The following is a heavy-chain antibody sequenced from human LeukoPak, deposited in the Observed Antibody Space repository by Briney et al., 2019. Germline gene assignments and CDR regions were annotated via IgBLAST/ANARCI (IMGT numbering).Heavy chain of an antibody. Sequence: GRSLRLSCAASGFTFSSYGMHWVRQAPGKGLEWVAVISYDGSNKYYADSVKGRFTISRDNARNSVYLEMTSLRVEDTAFYHCVRHFNSVATMQIDYWGQGILVSVSS. D-gene: IGHD5-12*01. CDR3: VRHFNSVATMQIDY. V-gene: IGHV3-30*03. CDR2: ISYDGSNK. CDR1: GFTFSSYG. J-gene: IGHJ4*02.